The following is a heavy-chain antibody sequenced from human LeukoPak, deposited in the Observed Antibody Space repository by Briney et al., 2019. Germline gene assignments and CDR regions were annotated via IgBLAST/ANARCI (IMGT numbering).Heavy chain of an antibody. CDR2: ISSSSSTI. J-gene: IGHJ4*02. Sequence: LAGGSLRLSCAASGFTFSSYSMNWVRQAPGKGLEWVSYISSSSSTIYYADSVKGRFTISRDNAKNSLYLQMNSLRAEDTAVYYCAKVGDDGGNYFDYWGQGTLVTVSS. D-gene: IGHD3-16*01. V-gene: IGHV3-48*01. CDR1: GFTFSSYS. CDR3: AKVGDDGGNYFDY.